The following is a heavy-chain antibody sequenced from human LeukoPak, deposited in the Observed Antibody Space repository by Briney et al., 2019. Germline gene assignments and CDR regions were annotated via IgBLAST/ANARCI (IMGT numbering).Heavy chain of an antibody. CDR3: ANHQYYDFWSGDAFDI. Sequence: GGSLGLSCAASGFTFSTYAMSWVRQAPGKGLEWVSAISGSGGSTYYADSVKGRFTISRDNSKNTLYLQMNSLRAEDTAVYYCANHQYYDFWSGDAFDIWGQGTMVTVSS. J-gene: IGHJ3*02. V-gene: IGHV3-23*01. CDR1: GFTFSTYA. CDR2: ISGSGGST. D-gene: IGHD3-3*01.